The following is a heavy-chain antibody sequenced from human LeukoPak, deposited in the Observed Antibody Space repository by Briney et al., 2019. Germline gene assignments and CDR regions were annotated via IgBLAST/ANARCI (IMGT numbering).Heavy chain of an antibody. V-gene: IGHV3-23*01. CDR3: ARGYSNLAY. J-gene: IGHJ4*02. CDR1: GSGFSFSSYA. CDR2: ISGSGDST. Sequence: GGSLRLSCAASGSGFSFSSYAMSWVRQAPGKGLEWVSGISGSGDSTHYADSVKGRFTISRDNSKNTLFLQMNSLRVEDTAVHYCARGYSNLAYWGQGTLVTVSS. D-gene: IGHD5-18*01.